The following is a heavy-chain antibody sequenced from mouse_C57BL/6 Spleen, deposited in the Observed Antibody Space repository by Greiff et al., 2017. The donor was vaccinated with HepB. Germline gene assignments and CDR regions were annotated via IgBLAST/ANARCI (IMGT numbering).Heavy chain of an antibody. D-gene: IGHD2-1*01. Sequence: EVQRVESGGDLVKPGGSLKLSCAASGFTFSSYGMSWVRQTPDKRLEWVATISSGGSYTYYPDSVKGRFTISRDNAKNTLYLQMSSLKSEDTAMYYCARHVGYYGNYDAMDYWGQGTSVTVSS. CDR2: ISSGGSYT. CDR1: GFTFSSYG. J-gene: IGHJ4*01. CDR3: ARHVGYYGNYDAMDY. V-gene: IGHV5-6*01.